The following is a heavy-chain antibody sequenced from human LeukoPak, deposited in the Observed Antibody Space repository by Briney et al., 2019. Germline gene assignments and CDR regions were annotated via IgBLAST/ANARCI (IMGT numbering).Heavy chain of an antibody. D-gene: IGHD6-19*01. CDR3: ARGSRTGWYYFDY. Sequence: SVKVSCKASGGTFSSYAFSWVRQAPGQELEWMGGIIPLLGTANYAQKFQGRVTITADTSSSTVYMELRSLRSDDTAVYYCARGSRTGWYYFDYWGQGTLVTVSS. V-gene: IGHV1-69*06. J-gene: IGHJ4*02. CDR1: GGTFSSYA. CDR2: IIPLLGTA.